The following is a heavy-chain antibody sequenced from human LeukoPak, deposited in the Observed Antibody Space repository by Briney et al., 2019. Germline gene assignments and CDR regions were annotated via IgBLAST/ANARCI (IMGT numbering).Heavy chain of an antibody. CDR3: AKRWRGNSRALDY. CDR1: VFTLSSYA. J-gene: IGHJ4*02. CDR2: VEETCEAI. V-gene: IGHV3-23*01. Sequence: GGSLRLPCAASVFTLSSYAMTWLREAPGKGLEWVSGVEETCEAIYYAVSVKGRFTISRDDSKSTVFLQRKSLRVEDTAVYFCAKRWRGNSRALDYWGQGTLATVS. D-gene: IGHD4-23*01.